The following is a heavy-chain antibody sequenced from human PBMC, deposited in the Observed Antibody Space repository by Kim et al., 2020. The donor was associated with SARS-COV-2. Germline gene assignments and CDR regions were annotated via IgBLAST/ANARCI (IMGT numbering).Heavy chain of an antibody. CDR2: IWFDGRST. CDR3: ARGMPAAKGVLH. V-gene: IGHV3-33*01. CDR1: GFSFSTYA. J-gene: IGHJ4*02. D-gene: IGHD6-25*01. Sequence: GGSLRLSCDTSGFSFSTYAMHWVRQAPGKGLEWVALIWFDGRSTYYADSVKGRFTISRDNSKNTLHLQMNSLRVEDTALYYCARGMPAAKGVLHWGQGTQITVSS.